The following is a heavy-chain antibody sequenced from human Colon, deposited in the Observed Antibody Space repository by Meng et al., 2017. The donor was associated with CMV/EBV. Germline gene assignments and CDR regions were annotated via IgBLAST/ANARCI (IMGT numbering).Heavy chain of an antibody. D-gene: IGHD1-26*01. V-gene: IGHV3-7*03. CDR1: EFTFSSYW. CDR3: ARRFSGSPAVGLGAFDI. CDR2: IKQDGSEK. J-gene: IGHJ3*02. Sequence: GESLKISCVASEFTFSSYWMNWVRQAPGKGLEWVANIKQDGSEKYYVGSVEGRFTISRDNAKNALYLQMNSLRAEDTAVYYCARRFSGSPAVGLGAFDIWGQGTMVTVSS.